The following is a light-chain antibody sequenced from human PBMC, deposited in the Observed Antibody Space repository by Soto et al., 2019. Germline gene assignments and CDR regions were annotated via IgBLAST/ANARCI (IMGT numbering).Light chain of an antibody. CDR2: EAS. V-gene: IGKV1-5*03. CDR1: QSISGS. Sequence: DIQMTQSPSTLSASVGDRVTITCRASQSISGSLAWYQQKPGKAPKLLIYEASNLKSGVPSRFSGSGSGTEYTLTISRLQPDDSASYYCQQYNGYWTFGQGTRVESK. CDR3: QQYNGYWT. J-gene: IGKJ1*01.